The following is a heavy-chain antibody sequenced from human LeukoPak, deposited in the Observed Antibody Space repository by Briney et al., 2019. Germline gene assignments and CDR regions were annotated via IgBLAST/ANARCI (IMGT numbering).Heavy chain of an antibody. CDR2: IYYSGST. CDR1: GDSISSYY. CDR3: ARDDSSGYYVFDY. V-gene: IGHV4-59*01. Sequence: PSETLSLTCTVSGDSISSYYWSWIRQPPGKGLEWIGYIYYSGSTNYNPSLKSRVTISVDTSKNQFSLKLSSVTAADTAVYYCARDDSSGYYVFDYWGQGTLVTVSS. J-gene: IGHJ4*02. D-gene: IGHD3-22*01.